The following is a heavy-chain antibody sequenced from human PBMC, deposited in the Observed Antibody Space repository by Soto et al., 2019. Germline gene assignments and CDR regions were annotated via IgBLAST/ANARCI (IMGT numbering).Heavy chain of an antibody. CDR1: GGTFSNYA. J-gene: IGHJ6*02. V-gene: IGHV1-69*12. D-gene: IGHD6-19*01. CDR3: ARVEAVAGIYNYHGLDV. Sequence: QVQLVQSGAEVKKPGSSVKVSCKASGGTFSNYAISWVRQAPGQGLERMGGIVPIFGTTYYAQKFQGRVTIIADDSTTTAYLELSSLRSEDTAMYYCARVEAVAGIYNYHGLDVWGQGTAVSVSS. CDR2: IVPIFGTT.